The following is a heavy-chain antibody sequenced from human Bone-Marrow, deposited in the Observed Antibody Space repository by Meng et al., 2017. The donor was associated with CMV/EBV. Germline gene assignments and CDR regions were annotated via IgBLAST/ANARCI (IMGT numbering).Heavy chain of an antibody. D-gene: IGHD3-10*01. CDR2: INPDSGGT. V-gene: IGHV1-2*02. J-gene: IGHJ6*02. CDR3: PRGPMVRGVPLPYYYYGMGV. Sequence: ASVKVSCKASGYTFSAYYMHWVRQAPGQGLEWMGWINPDSGGTDYAQNFQGRVTMTRDTSISTAYMDLSRLRSDDTAVYYCPRGPMVRGVPLPYYYYGMGVWGQGTTVTVSS. CDR1: GYTFSAYY.